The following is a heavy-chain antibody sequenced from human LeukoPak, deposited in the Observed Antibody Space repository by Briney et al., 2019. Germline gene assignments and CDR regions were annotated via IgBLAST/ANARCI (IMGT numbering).Heavy chain of an antibody. CDR2: INGDGSYT. J-gene: IGHJ4*02. V-gene: IGHV3-74*01. Sequence: GGSLTLSCTTSGCTFSGYWMHWVRQAPGKGLVWLSLINGDGSYTIYADSVKGRFTISRDNAKNTLYLQMDSLRAEDTAVYYCARDGVQTTPFDYWGKGTLVTVSS. CDR1: GCTFSGYW. CDR3: ARDGVQTTPFDY. D-gene: IGHD4/OR15-4a*01.